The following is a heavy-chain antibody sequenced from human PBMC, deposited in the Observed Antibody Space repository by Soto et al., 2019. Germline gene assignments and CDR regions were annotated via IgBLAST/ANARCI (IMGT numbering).Heavy chain of an antibody. CDR1: GYTFTSFG. CDR3: ATRSPAFDY. Sequence: ASVKVSCKTSGYTFTSFGISWVRQAPGQGLEWMGWITTDKGKTNYAQKFQDRVTMTTDTSTSTAYMELRSLRSDDTAVYYCATRSPAFDYWG. CDR2: ITTDKGKT. J-gene: IGHJ4*01. V-gene: IGHV1-18*01.